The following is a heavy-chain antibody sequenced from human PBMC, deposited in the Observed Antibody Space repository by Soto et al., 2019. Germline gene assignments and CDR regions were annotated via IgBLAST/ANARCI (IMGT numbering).Heavy chain of an antibody. CDR3: AIRGYTYGYYFSY. V-gene: IGHV5-51*01. CDR2: IFPVDSDT. J-gene: IGHJ4*02. CDR1: GYTFTSYW. Sequence: GESLKISCKGSGYTFTSYWIGWVRQMPGKGLEWMGIIFPVDSDTTYSPSFQGQVTISADKSITTAYLQWSSLKASDTAMYYCAIRGYTYGYYFSYWGQGTLVTVSS. D-gene: IGHD5-18*01.